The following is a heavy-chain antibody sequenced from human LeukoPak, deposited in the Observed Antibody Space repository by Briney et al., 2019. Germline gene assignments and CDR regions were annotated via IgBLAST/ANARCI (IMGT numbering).Heavy chain of an antibody. J-gene: IGHJ5*02. CDR2: ISYTGST. D-gene: IGHD3-10*01. CDR3: ARDDYRGVTNFDP. V-gene: IGHV4-59*01. Sequence: SENLSLTCTVSGGSNSPYFWSWIRQPPGKGLEWIGYISYTGSTNYNPSLKSRVTISVDTSKKQFSLQMTSVTAADTAVYYCARDDYRGVTNFDPWGQGTLVTVSS. CDR1: GGSNSPYF.